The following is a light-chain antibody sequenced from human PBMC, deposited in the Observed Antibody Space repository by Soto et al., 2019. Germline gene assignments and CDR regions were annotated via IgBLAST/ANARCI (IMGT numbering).Light chain of an antibody. CDR2: ADT. V-gene: IGLV3-21*02. J-gene: IGLJ2*01. CDR1: TIGRQS. Sequence: SYELTQPPSVSVAPGQTARISCGGYTIGRQSVHWYQQKPGQAPVLVVYADTARPSGIPERFSGSNSGNTATLTISMVAAGDEADYYCQVWDRDSYHVVFGGGTKVTVL. CDR3: QVWDRDSYHVV.